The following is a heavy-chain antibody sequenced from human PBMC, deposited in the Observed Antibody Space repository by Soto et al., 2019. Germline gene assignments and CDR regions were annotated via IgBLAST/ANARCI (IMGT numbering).Heavy chain of an antibody. V-gene: IGHV1-18*01. CDR2: ISAYNGNT. D-gene: IGHD5-18*01. CDR1: GYTFTSYG. J-gene: IGHJ4*02. CDR3: ARDWRRLWSPRAGNFDY. Sequence: ASVKVSCKASGYTFTSYGISWVRQAPGQGLEWMGWISAYNGNTNYAQKLQGRVTMTTDTSTSTAYMGLRSLRSDDTAVYYCARDWRRLWSPRAGNFDYWGQGTLVTVSS.